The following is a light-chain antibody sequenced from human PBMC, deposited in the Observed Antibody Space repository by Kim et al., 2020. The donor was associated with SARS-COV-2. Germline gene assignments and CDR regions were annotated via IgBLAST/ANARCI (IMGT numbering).Light chain of an antibody. V-gene: IGLV3-1*01. CDR1: KLGDKY. J-gene: IGLJ3*02. CDR3: QAWDSSTWV. Sequence: VATRQKPSIPCSGEKLGDKYACWYQKKPGQSPVLVIYKDSKRPSGIPERFSGSNSGNTATLTISGTQAMDEADYYCQAWDSSTWVFGGGTQLTVL. CDR2: KDS.